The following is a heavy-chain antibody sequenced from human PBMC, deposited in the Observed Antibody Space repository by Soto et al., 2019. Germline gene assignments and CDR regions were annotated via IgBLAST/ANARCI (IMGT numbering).Heavy chain of an antibody. V-gene: IGHV4-59*12. J-gene: IGHJ4*02. CDR3: ARDTSSSGWSVDY. Sequence: SETLSLTCTVSGGSIICYYWSWIRQPPGKGLEWIGYIYYSGSTNYNPSLKSRVTISVDTSKNQFSLKLSSVTAADTAVYYCARDTSSSGWSVDYWGQGTLVTVS. CDR2: IYYSGST. CDR1: GGSIICYY. D-gene: IGHD6-19*01.